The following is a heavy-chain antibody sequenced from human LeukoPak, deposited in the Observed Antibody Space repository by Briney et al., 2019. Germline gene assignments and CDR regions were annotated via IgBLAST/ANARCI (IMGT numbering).Heavy chain of an antibody. V-gene: IGHV4-59*01. Sequence: SETLSLTCTVSGGSISSYYWSWIRQPPGKGLEWIGYIYYSGSTNYNPSLKSRVTISVDTSKNQFSLKLSSVTAADTAVYYCARRYCSGGSCYYFDLWGRGTLVTVSS. CDR2: IYYSGST. CDR1: GGSISSYY. CDR3: ARRYCSGGSCYYFDL. J-gene: IGHJ2*01. D-gene: IGHD2-15*01.